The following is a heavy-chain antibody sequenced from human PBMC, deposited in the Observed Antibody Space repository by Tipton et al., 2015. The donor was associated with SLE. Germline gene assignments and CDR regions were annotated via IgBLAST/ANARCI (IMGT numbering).Heavy chain of an antibody. Sequence: TLSLTCTVSGVSISSGSYYWNWIRQPAGEGLEWIGRVYTAGSPYYNPSLESRVAISMDTSKNQFSLKLTSVTAADTAMYYCARTLDTLDIWGQGTMVTVSS. CDR3: ARTLDTLDI. J-gene: IGHJ3*02. V-gene: IGHV4-61*02. CDR2: VYTAGSP. CDR1: GVSISSGSYY.